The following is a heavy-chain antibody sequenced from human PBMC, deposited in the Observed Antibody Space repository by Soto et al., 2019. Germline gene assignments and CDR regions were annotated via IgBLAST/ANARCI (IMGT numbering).Heavy chain of an antibody. V-gene: IGHV3-30*18. CDR3: AKSVRHYDFWSGEYYYGMDV. CDR2: ISYDGSNK. CDR1: GFTFSSYG. J-gene: IGHJ6*02. Sequence: QVQLVESGGGVVQPGRSLRLSCAASGFTFSSYGMHWVRQAPGKGLEWVAVISYDGSNKYYADSVKGRFTISRDNSKNTLYLKMNSLRAEDTAVYYCAKSVRHYDFWSGEYYYGMDVWGQGTTVTVSS. D-gene: IGHD3-3*01.